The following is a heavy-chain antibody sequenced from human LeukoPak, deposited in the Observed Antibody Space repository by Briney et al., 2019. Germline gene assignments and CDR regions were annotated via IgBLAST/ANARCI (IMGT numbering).Heavy chain of an antibody. D-gene: IGHD5-12*01. CDR2: IYYSGST. Sequence: PSETLSLTCTVSGGSISSSSYYWGWIRQPPGKGLEWIGSIYYSGSTYYNPSLKSRVTISVDTSKNQFSLKLSSVTAADTAVYYCARDRVSGYDLPPTFGYWGQGTLVTVSS. J-gene: IGHJ4*02. CDR1: GGSISSSSYY. CDR3: ARDRVSGYDLPPTFGY. V-gene: IGHV4-39*07.